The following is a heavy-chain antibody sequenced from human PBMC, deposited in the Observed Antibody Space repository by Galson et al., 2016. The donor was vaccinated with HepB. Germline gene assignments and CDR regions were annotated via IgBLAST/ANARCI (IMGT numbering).Heavy chain of an antibody. CDR1: GFSISSNYY. V-gene: IGHV4-38-2*02. J-gene: IGHJ4*02. Sequence: ETLSLTCTVSGFSISSNYYWGWIRQPPGKGLEWIGEINHRGSTNYNPSLKSRVTMSRDTSKNQFSVSLSSVTAADTAVYFCARVSFRTLGYWGQGTLVTVSS. CDR2: INHRGST. CDR3: ARVSFRTLGY.